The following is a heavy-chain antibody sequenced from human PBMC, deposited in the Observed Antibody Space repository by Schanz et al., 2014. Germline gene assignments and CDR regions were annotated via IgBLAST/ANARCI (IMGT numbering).Heavy chain of an antibody. Sequence: EVQLVESGGGLVKPGGSLRLSCATSGFTLNNAWMNWVRQAPGKGLQWVARIKSKTDAGTTDYAAPVKGIFTNSTDDSKNTVYRQMNTLQTEDTAFYCCAADLWFGAVWGVWWGQGTLVTVSS. J-gene: IGHJ4*02. D-gene: IGHD3-10*01. CDR2: IKSKTDAGTT. CDR1: GFTLNNAW. V-gene: IGHV3-15*01. CDR3: AADLWFGAVWGVW.